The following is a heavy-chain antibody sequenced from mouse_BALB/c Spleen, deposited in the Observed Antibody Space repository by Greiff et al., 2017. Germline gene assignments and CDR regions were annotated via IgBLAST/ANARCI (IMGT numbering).Heavy chain of an antibody. J-gene: IGHJ4*01. CDR1: GYTFTDYV. CDR2: IYPGSGST. Sequence: QVQLQQSGPELVKPGASVKMSCKASGYTFTDYVLSWVKQRTGQGLEWIGEIYPGSGSTYSNEKFKGKATLTADKSSTTAYMQLSSLTSEDSAVFFCAGYRVKYYARDDWGQGTSVTVSS. D-gene: IGHD2-14*01. CDR3: AGYRVKYYARDD. V-gene: IGHV1-77*01.